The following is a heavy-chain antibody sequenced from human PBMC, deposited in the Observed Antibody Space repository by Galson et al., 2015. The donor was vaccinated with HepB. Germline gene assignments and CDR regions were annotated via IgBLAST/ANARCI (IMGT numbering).Heavy chain of an antibody. CDR2: IYPGDSDT. J-gene: IGHJ4*02. CDR1: GYSFTSYW. CDR3: ARHGVYCTNGVCYRGVDY. Sequence: QSGAEVKKPGESLKISCKGSGYSFTSYWIGWVRQMPGKGLEWMGIIYPGDSDTRYSPSFQGQVTISADKSISTAYLQWSSLKASDTAMYYWARHGVYCTNGVCYRGVDYWGQGTLVTVSS. V-gene: IGHV5-51*01. D-gene: IGHD2-8*01.